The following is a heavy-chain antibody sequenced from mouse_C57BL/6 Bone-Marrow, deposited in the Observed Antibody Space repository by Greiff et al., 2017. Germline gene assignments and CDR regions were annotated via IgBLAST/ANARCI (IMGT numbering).Heavy chain of an antibody. V-gene: IGHV1-53*01. CDR3: ASWEAGTRFDD. J-gene: IGHJ2*01. D-gene: IGHD4-1*01. CDR1: GYTFTSYW. Sequence: VQLQQPGTELVKPGASVKLSCKASGYTFTSYWMHWVKQRPGQGLEWIGNINPSNGGTNYNEKFKSKATLTVAKSSSTAYMQLSSLTAEDSAVYYCASWEAGTRFDDWGQGTTLTVSS. CDR2: INPSNGGT.